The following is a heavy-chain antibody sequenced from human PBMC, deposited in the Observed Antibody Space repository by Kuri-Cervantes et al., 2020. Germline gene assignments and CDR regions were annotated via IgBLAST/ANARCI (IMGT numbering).Heavy chain of an antibody. V-gene: IGHV4-39*07. CDR1: GGSISISSYY. D-gene: IGHD4-23*01. Sequence: SETLSLTCTVSGGSISISSYYWSWIRQPPGKGLEWIGEINHSGSTNYNPSLKSRVTISVDTSKNQFSLKLSSVTAADTAVYYCASGGNSYWGQGTLVTVSS. CDR3: ASGGNSY. J-gene: IGHJ4*02. CDR2: INHSGST.